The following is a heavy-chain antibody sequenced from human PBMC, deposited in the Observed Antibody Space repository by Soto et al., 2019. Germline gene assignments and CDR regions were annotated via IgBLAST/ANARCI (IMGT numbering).Heavy chain of an antibody. CDR2: INPNSGGT. CDR3: ARGGTCSSAFLLIYYNGMDF. D-gene: IGHD6-6*01. V-gene: IGHV1-2*02. Sequence: ASVKVSCKASGYTFTGYYMHWVRQAPGQGLEWLGWINPNSGGTNYAQKCQGRVTMTRDTSISTAYMELSRLRSDDTAVYYCARGGTCSSAFLLIYYNGMDFWCQVTTVTVSS. J-gene: IGHJ6*02. CDR1: GYTFTGYY.